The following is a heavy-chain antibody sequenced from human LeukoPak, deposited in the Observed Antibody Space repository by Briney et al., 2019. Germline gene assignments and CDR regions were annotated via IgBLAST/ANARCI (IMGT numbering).Heavy chain of an antibody. D-gene: IGHD2-2*01. J-gene: IGHJ5*02. Sequence: SGGSLRLSCAASGFTFSSYWMSWVRQAPGKGLEWVSSISSSSSYIYYADSVKGRFTISRDNAKNSLYLQMNSLRAEDTAVYYCAREVGYQLLDRGWFDPWGQGTLVTVSS. CDR3: AREVGYQLLDRGWFDP. CDR1: GFTFSSYW. V-gene: IGHV3-21*01. CDR2: ISSSSSYI.